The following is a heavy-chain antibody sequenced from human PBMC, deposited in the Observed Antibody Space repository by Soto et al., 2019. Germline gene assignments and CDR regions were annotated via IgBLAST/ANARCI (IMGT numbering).Heavy chain of an antibody. CDR1: GFTFRNFG. V-gene: IGHV3-30*03. J-gene: IGHJ6*02. CDR2: ISYDGTKK. Sequence: PGGSLRLSCAASGFTFRNFGLYWVLQAPGKGLEWVAVISYDGTKKYYAESVKGRFTISRDNAKNSLYLQMNSLRDEDTAVYYCARDEYYDFWSGYFYYGMDVWGQGTTVTVSS. D-gene: IGHD3-3*01. CDR3: ARDEYYDFWSGYFYYGMDV.